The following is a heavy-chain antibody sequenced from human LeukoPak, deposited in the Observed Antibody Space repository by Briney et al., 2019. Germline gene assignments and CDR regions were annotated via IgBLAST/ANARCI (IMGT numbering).Heavy chain of an antibody. CDR3: ALVGEMGSSSSPIDYYYYMDV. CDR2: IRYDGSNK. D-gene: IGHD6-6*01. J-gene: IGHJ6*03. V-gene: IGHV3-30*02. CDR1: GFTFSSYG. Sequence: GGSLRLSCAASGFTFSSYGMHWVRQAPGKGLEWVAFIRYDGSNKYYADSVKGRFTISRDNSKNTLYLQMNSLRAEDTAVYYCALVGEMGSSSSPIDYYYYMDVWGKGTTVTVSS.